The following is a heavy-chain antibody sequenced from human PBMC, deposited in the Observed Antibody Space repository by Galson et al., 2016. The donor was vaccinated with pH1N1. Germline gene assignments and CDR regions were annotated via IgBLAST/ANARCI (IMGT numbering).Heavy chain of an antibody. CDR1: GFSFSSYA. CDR3: ARSSDVTAYYGLDV. CDR2: INDGGGDT. D-gene: IGHD6-6*01. Sequence: SLRLSCAASGFSFSSYAMTWVRQAPGKGLEWDASINDGGGDTYYADSVQGRFTISRDNSKNTVSLQMNSLRAEDTAVFYCARSSDVTAYYGLDVWGQGTTVSVSS. J-gene: IGHJ6*02. V-gene: IGHV3-23*01.